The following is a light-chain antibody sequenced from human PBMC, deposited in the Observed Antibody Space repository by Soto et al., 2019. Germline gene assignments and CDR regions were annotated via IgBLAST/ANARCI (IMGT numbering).Light chain of an antibody. V-gene: IGKV3-15*01. J-gene: IGKJ4*01. CDR3: QQYSNWPPLT. Sequence: EIVMTQSPATLSVSPGERATLSCRARQSVNSNLAWYQQKPGQAPRLLIYGASTRATGIPARFSGSGSGTEFTLTISSLQSEDFAVYYCQQYSNWPPLTFGGGTKVEIK. CDR1: QSVNSN. CDR2: GAS.